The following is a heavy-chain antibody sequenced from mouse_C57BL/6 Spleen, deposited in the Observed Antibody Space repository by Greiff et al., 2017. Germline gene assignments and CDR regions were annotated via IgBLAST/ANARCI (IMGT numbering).Heavy chain of an antibody. CDR1: GFTFSSYT. Sequence: EVKVVESGGGLVKPGGSLKLSCAASGFTFSSYTMSWVRQTPEKRLEWVATISGGGGNTYYPDSVKGRFTISRDNAKNTLYLQMSSLRSEDTALYYCARRHLYYSNYDYYAMDYWGQGTSVTVSS. CDR2: ISGGGGNT. J-gene: IGHJ4*01. D-gene: IGHD2-5*01. CDR3: ARRHLYYSNYDYYAMDY. V-gene: IGHV5-9*01.